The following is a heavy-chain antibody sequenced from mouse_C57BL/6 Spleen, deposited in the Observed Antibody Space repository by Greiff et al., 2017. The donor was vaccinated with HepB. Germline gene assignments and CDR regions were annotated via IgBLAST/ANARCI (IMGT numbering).Heavy chain of an antibody. J-gene: IGHJ2*01. D-gene: IGHD1-1*01. Sequence: LQESGPELVKPGASVKISCKASGYAFSSSWMNWVKQRPGKGLEWIGRIYPGDGDTNYNGKFKGKATLTADKSSSTAYMQLSSLTSEDSAVYFCARDYGSSYFDYWGQGTTLTGSS. CDR1: GYAFSSSW. CDR3: ARDYGSSYFDY. CDR2: IYPGDGDT. V-gene: IGHV1-82*01.